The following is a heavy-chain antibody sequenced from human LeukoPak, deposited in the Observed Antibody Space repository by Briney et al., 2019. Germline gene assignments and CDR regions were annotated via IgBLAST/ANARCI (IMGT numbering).Heavy chain of an antibody. CDR3: ARARAHLKYYYDSSGYYYFDY. Sequence: PSETLSLTCAVYGGSFSGYYWSWIRQPPGKGLEWIGEINHGGSTNYNPSLKSRVTISVDTSKNQFSLKLNSVTAADTAVYYCARARAHLKYYYDSSGYYYFDYWGQGTLVTVSS. D-gene: IGHD3-22*01. J-gene: IGHJ4*02. CDR1: GGSFSGYY. CDR2: INHGGST. V-gene: IGHV4-34*01.